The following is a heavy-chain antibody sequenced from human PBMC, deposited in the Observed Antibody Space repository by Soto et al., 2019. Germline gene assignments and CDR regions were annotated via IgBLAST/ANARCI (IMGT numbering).Heavy chain of an antibody. CDR1: GFTFSSYG. V-gene: IGHV3-30*18. Sequence: QVQLVESGGGVVQPGRSLRLSCAASGFTFSSYGMHWVRQAPGKGLEWVAVISYDGSDKYYADSVQGRFTISRDNPNNTMYMQRDSRRAEYTAVYYCAQGVVVATTYFQHWGKGPLFTVSS. D-gene: IGHD2-15*01. CDR2: ISYDGSDK. J-gene: IGHJ1*01. CDR3: AQGVVVATTYFQH.